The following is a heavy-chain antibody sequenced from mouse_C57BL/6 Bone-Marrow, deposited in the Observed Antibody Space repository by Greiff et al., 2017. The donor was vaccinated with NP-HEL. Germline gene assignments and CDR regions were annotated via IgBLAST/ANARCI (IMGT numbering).Heavy chain of an antibody. CDR1: GYAFTNYL. CDR2: INPGSGGT. CDR3: ARILPMDY. V-gene: IGHV1-54*01. J-gene: IGHJ4*01. Sequence: VQLQQSGAELVRPGTSVKVSCKASGYAFTNYLIEWVEQRPGQGLEWIGVINPGSGGTNYNEKFKGKATLTADKSSSTAYMQLSSLTSEDSAVYFCARILPMDYWGQGTSVTVSS.